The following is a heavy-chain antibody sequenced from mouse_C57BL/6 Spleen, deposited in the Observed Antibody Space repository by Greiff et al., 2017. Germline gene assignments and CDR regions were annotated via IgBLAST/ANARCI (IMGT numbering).Heavy chain of an antibody. J-gene: IGHJ3*01. Sequence: QVQLKQSGAELARPGASVKMSCKASGYTFTSYTMHWVKQRPGQGLEWIGYINPSSGYTKYNQKFKDKATLTADKSSSTAYMQLSSLTSEDAAVYYCARDYFWFAYWGQGTLVTVSA. CDR3: ARDYFWFAY. CDR1: GYTFTSYT. CDR2: INPSSGYT. D-gene: IGHD1-1*01. V-gene: IGHV1-4*01.